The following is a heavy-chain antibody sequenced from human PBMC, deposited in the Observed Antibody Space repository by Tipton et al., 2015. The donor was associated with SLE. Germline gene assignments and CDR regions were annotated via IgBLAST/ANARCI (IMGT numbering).Heavy chain of an antibody. D-gene: IGHD2-15*01. V-gene: IGHV4-34*01. Sequence: TLSLTCAVYGGSFSGHYWSWIRQPPGKGLEWIGSIYHSGSTYYNPSLKSRVTISVDTSKNQFSLKLSSVTAADTAVYYCARVGIFLGYFDYWGQGTLVTVSS. CDR3: ARVGIFLGYFDY. CDR2: IYHSGST. J-gene: IGHJ4*02. CDR1: GGSFSGHY.